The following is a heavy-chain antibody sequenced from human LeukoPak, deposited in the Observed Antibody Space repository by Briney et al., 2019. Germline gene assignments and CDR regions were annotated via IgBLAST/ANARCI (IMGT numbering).Heavy chain of an antibody. CDR1: GFTFSSYR. CDR3: ARTFSGYYLGLTTDYGMYV. Sequence: GGSLRLSCAASGFTFSSYRMNWVRQSPGKGLEWVSSISSSSSYIYYADSVKGRFTISRDNAKNSLYLQMNSLRAKDKAVYYCARTFSGYYLGLTTDYGMYVCGQGTKVTVSS. V-gene: IGHV3-21*01. D-gene: IGHD5-12*01. J-gene: IGHJ6*02. CDR2: ISSSSSYI.